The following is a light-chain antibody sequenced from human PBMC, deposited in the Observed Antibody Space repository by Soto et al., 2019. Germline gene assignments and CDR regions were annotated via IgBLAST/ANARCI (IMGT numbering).Light chain of an antibody. V-gene: IGKV1-27*01. CDR1: QGMSNF. CDR3: QQYNSAPWT. J-gene: IGKJ1*01. CDR2: AAS. Sequence: DIQMTQSPSYLSASVGDRVTITCRASQGMSNFLAWYQQKPGKVPKLLIYAASTLQSGVPSRFSGSGSGTDFTLTISSLQPEDVATYYCQQYNSAPWTFGQGTKVQIK.